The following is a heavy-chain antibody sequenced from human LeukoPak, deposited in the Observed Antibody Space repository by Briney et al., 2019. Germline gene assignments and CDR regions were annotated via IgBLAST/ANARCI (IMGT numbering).Heavy chain of an antibody. CDR3: ARYCSGGSCEDI. Sequence: ASVKVSCKVSGYTLTELSMHWVRQAPGKGLGWMGGFDPEDGETIYAQKFQGRVTMTEDTSTDTAYMELSSLRSEDTAVYYCARYCSGGSCEDIWGQGTMVTVSS. V-gene: IGHV1-24*01. CDR1: GYTLTELS. CDR2: FDPEDGET. D-gene: IGHD2-15*01. J-gene: IGHJ3*02.